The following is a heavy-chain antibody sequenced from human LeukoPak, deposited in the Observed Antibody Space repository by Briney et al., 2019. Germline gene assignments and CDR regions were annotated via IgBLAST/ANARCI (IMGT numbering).Heavy chain of an antibody. CDR2: ISYDGSNK. J-gene: IGHJ3*02. CDR3: AKEMNLYSVVVPAAPLDAFDI. V-gene: IGHV3-30*18. Sequence: GGSLRLSCAASGFTFSSYGMHWVRQAPGKGLEWVAVISYDGSNKYYADSVKGRFTISRDNSKNTLYLQMNSLRAEDTAVYYCAKEMNLYSVVVPAAPLDAFDIWGQGTMVTVSS. D-gene: IGHD2-2*01. CDR1: GFTFSSYG.